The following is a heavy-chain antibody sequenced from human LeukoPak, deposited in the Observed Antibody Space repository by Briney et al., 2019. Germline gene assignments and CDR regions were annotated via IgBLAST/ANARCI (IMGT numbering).Heavy chain of an antibody. D-gene: IGHD2-2*01. CDR1: GGTFSSYA. Sequence: GASVKVSCKASGGTFSSYAISWVRQAPGQGLEWMGGIIPIFGTANYAQRFQGRVTITTDESTSTAYMELSSLRSEDTAVYYCARAGDIVVVPAAMYAFDIWGQGTMVTVSS. CDR3: ARAGDIVVVPAAMYAFDI. J-gene: IGHJ3*02. CDR2: IIPIFGTA. V-gene: IGHV1-69*05.